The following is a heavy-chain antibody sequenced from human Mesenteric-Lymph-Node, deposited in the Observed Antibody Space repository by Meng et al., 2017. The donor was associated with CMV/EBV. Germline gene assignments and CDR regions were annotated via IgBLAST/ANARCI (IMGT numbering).Heavy chain of an antibody. Sequence: SLRLSCAASGFTFSSYAMHWVRQAPGKGLEYVSAISSTGDNTYYADSVRGRFTISRDNSKNTLYLQMGSLRVDDMAVYYCARLDGAIYNPWGQGTLVTVSS. CDR2: ISSTGDNT. V-gene: IGHV3-64*02. D-gene: IGHD4/OR15-4a*01. CDR3: ARLDGAIYNP. CDR1: GFTFSSYA. J-gene: IGHJ5*02.